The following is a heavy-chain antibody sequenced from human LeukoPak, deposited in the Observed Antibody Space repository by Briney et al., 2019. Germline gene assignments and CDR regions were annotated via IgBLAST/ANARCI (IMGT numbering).Heavy chain of an antibody. Sequence: SVKVSCKASGGTFSSDTMSWVRQAPGQSLEWMGGFIPIFATTHFAQKFRDRVTFTADDSTGTAYMELSSLRSDDTAMYYCARHQEAAAASGYFDYWGQGTLVTVSS. J-gene: IGHJ4*02. V-gene: IGHV1-69*13. CDR1: GGTFSSDT. CDR2: FIPIFATT. D-gene: IGHD6-13*01. CDR3: ARHQEAAAASGYFDY.